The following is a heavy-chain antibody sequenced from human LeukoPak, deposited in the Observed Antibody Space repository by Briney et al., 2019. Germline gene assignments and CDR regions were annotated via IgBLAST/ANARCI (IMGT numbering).Heavy chain of an antibody. CDR3: AKDTGRIAVAVFYYYMDV. D-gene: IGHD6-19*01. CDR2: IGGNSGSI. J-gene: IGHJ6*03. V-gene: IGHV3-9*01. CDR1: GFTFDDYA. Sequence: GRSLRLSCAAPGFTFDDYAMHWVRQAPGKGLEWVSGIGGNSGSIGYADSVKGRFTISRDNAKNSLYLQMNSLRAEDTALYYCAKDTGRIAVAVFYYYMDVWGKGTTVTVSS.